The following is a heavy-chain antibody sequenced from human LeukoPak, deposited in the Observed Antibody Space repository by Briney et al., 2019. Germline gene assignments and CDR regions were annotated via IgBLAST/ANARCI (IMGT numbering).Heavy chain of an antibody. CDR1: GFTFSDYY. D-gene: IGHD5-12*01. CDR2: ISSSGSTI. CDR3: ARESDIVGPSPDAFDI. V-gene: IGHV3-11*01. Sequence: GGSLRLSCAASGFTFSDYYMSWIRQAPGKGLEWVSYISSSGSTIYYADSVKGRFTISRDNAKNSLYLQMNSLRAEDTAVYYCARESDIVGPSPDAFDIWGQGTMVTVSS. J-gene: IGHJ3*02.